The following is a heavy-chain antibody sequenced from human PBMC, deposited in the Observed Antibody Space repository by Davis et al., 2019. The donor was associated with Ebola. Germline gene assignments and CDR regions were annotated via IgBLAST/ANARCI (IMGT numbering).Heavy chain of an antibody. D-gene: IGHD3-3*01. V-gene: IGHV3-23*01. Sequence: PGGSLRLSCQASGFAFGSYAMSWVRQAPGKGLEWVAGVSGSGAATYYTTSVKGRFTISRDNSENTLYLQMNSLTADDTAVYYCARAVFHEVLDYWGQGTPVTVSS. CDR1: GFAFGSYA. CDR3: ARAVFHEVLDY. J-gene: IGHJ4*02. CDR2: VSGSGAAT.